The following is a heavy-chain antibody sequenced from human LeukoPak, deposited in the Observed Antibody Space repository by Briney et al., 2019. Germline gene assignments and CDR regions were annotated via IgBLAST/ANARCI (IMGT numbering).Heavy chain of an antibody. Sequence: GGSLRLSCAASGFTFSSYAMHWVRQAPGKGLEYVSAISSNGGSTYYANSVKGRFTISRDNSKDTLYLQMGSLRAEDMAVYYCARGRTAMVTDDAFDIWGQGTMVTVSS. CDR2: ISSNGGST. D-gene: IGHD5-18*01. CDR1: GFTFSSYA. CDR3: ARGRTAMVTDDAFDI. J-gene: IGHJ3*02. V-gene: IGHV3-64*01.